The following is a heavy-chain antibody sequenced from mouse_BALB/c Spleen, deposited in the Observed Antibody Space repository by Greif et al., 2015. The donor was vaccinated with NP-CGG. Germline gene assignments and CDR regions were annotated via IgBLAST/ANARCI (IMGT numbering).Heavy chain of an antibody. J-gene: IGHJ2*01. CDR1: GFNIKDYY. CDR3: NAPTGSSFDY. V-gene: IGHV14-4*02. D-gene: IGHD4-1*02. Sequence: EVQLQQSGAELVRSGASVKLSCTASGFNIKDYYMHWVKQRPEQGLEWIGWIDPENGDTEYAPKFQGKATMTADTSSNTAYLQLSSLTSEDTAVYYCNAPTGSSFDYWGQGTTLTVSS. CDR2: IDPENGDT.